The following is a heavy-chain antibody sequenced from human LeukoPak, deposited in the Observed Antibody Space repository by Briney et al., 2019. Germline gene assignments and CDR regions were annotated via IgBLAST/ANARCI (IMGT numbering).Heavy chain of an antibody. CDR3: ARGPIAVAVDDAFDI. V-gene: IGHV3-21*01. Sequence: GGSLRLSCAASGFTFSSYSMNWVRQAPGKGLEWVSSISSSSSYIYYADPVKGRFTISRDNAKNSLYLQMNSLRAEDTAVYYCARGPIAVAVDDAFDIWGQGTMVTVSS. D-gene: IGHD6-19*01. J-gene: IGHJ3*02. CDR1: GFTFSSYS. CDR2: ISSSSSYI.